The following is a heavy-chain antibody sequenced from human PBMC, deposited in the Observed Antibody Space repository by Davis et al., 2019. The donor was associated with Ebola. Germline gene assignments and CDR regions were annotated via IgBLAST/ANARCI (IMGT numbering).Heavy chain of an antibody. D-gene: IGHD3-10*01. CDR1: GFTFSSYG. CDR3: AKDRLLLSGAAD. Sequence: PGGSLRLSCAASGFTFSSYGMHWVRQAPGKGLEWVAVVSYDGSNEYYAASLKGRFTISRDNSQNTVFLQMNSLRDEDTAVYYCAKDRLLLSGAADWGQGTLVTVSS. J-gene: IGHJ1*01. V-gene: IGHV3-30*18. CDR2: VSYDGSNE.